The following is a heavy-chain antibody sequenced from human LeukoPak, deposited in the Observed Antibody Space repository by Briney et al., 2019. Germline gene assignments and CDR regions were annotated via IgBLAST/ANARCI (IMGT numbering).Heavy chain of an antibody. V-gene: IGHV4-59*01. D-gene: IGHD1-26*01. CDR3: ARDGVGAGEGFDY. J-gene: IGHJ4*02. CDR1: GGSISSYY. CDR2: IYYSGST. Sequence: SETLSLTCTVSGGSISSYYWSWIRQPPGKGLERIGYIYYSGSTNYNPSLKSRVTISVDTSKNQFSLKLSSVTAADTAVYYCARDGVGAGEGFDYRGQGTLVTVSS.